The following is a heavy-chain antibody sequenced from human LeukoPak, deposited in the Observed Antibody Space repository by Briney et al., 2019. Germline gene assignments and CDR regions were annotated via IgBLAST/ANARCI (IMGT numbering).Heavy chain of an antibody. CDR2: IYPRDGST. D-gene: IGHD6-19*01. V-gene: IGHV1-46*01. Sequence: GASVKVSCKASGYSFTSNYIHWARQAPGQGLEWMGMIYPRDGSTSYAQKFQGRVTMTEDTSTDTAYMELSSLRSEDTAVYYCATGSSGWDRYYFDYWGQGTLVTVSS. CDR1: GYSFTSNY. CDR3: ATGSSGWDRYYFDY. J-gene: IGHJ4*02.